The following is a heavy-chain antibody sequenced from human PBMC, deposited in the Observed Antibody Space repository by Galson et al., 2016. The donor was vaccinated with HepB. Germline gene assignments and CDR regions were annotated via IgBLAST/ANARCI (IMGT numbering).Heavy chain of an antibody. CDR3: AKDGGDGYNCPYYYGMDV. CDR2: IWYDGTNK. V-gene: IGHV3-33*06. J-gene: IGHJ6*02. CDR1: GFTFINYG. Sequence: SLRLSCAASGFTFINYGMHWVRQAPGNGLEWVALIWYDGTNKYYADSVKGRFTISRDNSKNTVYLQMNSLRAEDTAVYYCAKDGGDGYNCPYYYGMDVWGQGTTVTVSS. D-gene: IGHD5-24*01.